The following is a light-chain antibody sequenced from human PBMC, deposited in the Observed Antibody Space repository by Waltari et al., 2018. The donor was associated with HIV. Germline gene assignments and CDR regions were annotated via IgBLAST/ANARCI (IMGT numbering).Light chain of an antibody. CDR3: QSYDNNNPTWV. CDR1: SGHLASKS. CDR2: END. V-gene: IGLV6-57*03. J-gene: IGLJ3*02. Sequence: FLLTQPHSVSEPPGKTVTISCTHTSGHLASKSVQCHPQRPGKAPTTVIYENDQRPSGVPARFSGSIDRSSSSASLIISGLKTEDEADYYCQSYDNNNPTWVFGGGTKLTVL.